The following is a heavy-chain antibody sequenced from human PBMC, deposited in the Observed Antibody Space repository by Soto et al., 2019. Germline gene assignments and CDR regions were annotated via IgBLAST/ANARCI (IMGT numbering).Heavy chain of an antibody. D-gene: IGHD2-21*02. CDR2: ISYDGNNK. J-gene: IGHJ6*02. CDR1: GFTYTTYT. CDR3: VRRVVTARGSYYYGMDV. V-gene: IGHV3-30-3*02. Sequence: PGGSLRLSCAASGFTYTTYTMHWVRQAPGKGLEWVAVISYDGNNKFYADSVKGRFTISRDNAKNTLYLQMSSLRAEDTAVYYCVRRVVTARGSYYYGMDVWGRGTTVTVSS.